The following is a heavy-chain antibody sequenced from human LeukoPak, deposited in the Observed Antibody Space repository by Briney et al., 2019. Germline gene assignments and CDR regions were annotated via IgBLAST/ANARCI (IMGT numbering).Heavy chain of an antibody. J-gene: IGHJ5*02. CDR1: GYTFTGYY. D-gene: IGHD3-10*01. CDR2: MNPNSGNT. CDR3: ARVMVRGVIIGIDP. V-gene: IGHV1-8*02. Sequence: GASVKVSCKASGYTFTGYYMHWVRQATGQGLEWMGWMNPNSGNTGYAQKFQGRVTMTRNTSISTAYMELSSLRSEDTAVYYCARVMVRGVIIGIDPWGQGTLVTVSS.